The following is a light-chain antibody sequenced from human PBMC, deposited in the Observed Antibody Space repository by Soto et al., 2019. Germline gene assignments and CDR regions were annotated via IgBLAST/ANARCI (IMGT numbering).Light chain of an antibody. J-gene: IGKJ5*01. CDR2: GAS. CDR1: QSVSSN. CDR3: QQYNNWPPT. Sequence: EIVMTQSPATLSVSLGERPTLPCRASQSVSSNVAWYQQKLGQAPRLLIYGASTRATAIPARFSGSGSGTEFTLTISSLQSEDFAVYYCQQYNNWPPTFGQGTRLEIK. V-gene: IGKV3-15*01.